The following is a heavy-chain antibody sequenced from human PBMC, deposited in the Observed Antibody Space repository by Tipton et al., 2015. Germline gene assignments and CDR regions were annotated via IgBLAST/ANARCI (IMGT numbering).Heavy chain of an antibody. CDR2: IYYSGST. Sequence: TLSLTCSVSGGSISSYYWSWIRQPPGKGLEWIGYIYYSGSTNYNSSLKSRVTISVDTSKNQFSLKLSSVTAADTAVYYCARRYDFWSGADYGMDVWGQGTTVTVSS. J-gene: IGHJ6*02. CDR1: GGSISSYY. D-gene: IGHD3-3*01. CDR3: ARRYDFWSGADYGMDV. V-gene: IGHV4-59*12.